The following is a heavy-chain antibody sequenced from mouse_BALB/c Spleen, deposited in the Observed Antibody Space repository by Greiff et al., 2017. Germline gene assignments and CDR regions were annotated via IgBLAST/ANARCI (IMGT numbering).Heavy chain of an antibody. J-gene: IGHJ3*01. D-gene: IGHD2-4*01. CDR3: ARHPYDFSWFAY. CDR1: GFTFSSYG. Sequence: EVKLVESGGDLVKPGGSLKLSCAASGFTFSSYGMSWVRQTPYKRLEWVATISSGGSYTYYPDSVKGRFTISRDNAKNTLYLQMSSLKSEDTAMYYCARHPYDFSWFAYWGQGTLVTVSA. V-gene: IGHV5-6*01. CDR2: ISSGGSYT.